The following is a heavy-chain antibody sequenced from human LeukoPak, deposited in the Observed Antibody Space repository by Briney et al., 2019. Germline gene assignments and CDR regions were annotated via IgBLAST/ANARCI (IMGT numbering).Heavy chain of an antibody. Sequence: ASVKVSCKASGYTFTGYYMHWVRQAPGQGLEWMGWINPNSGGTNYAQKFQGWVTMTRDTSISTAYMELSRLRSDDTAVYYCARVRRLGELSYGMDVWGQGTTVTVSS. CDR2: INPNSGGT. CDR3: ARVRRLGELSYGMDV. CDR1: GYTFTGYY. D-gene: IGHD3-16*02. V-gene: IGHV1-2*04. J-gene: IGHJ6*02.